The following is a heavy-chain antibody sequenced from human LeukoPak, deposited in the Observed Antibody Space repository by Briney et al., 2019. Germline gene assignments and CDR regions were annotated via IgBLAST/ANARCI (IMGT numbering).Heavy chain of an antibody. D-gene: IGHD6-19*01. Sequence: PSETLSLTCTVSGGSINSGSYYWSWIRQPAGKGLEWIGRIYTSGSTNYSPSLKSRVTISVDTSKNQFSLKLSSVTAADTAVYYCARQRSPRRAVAVNFDYWGQGTLVTVSS. J-gene: IGHJ4*02. CDR1: GGSINSGSYY. CDR3: ARQRSPRRAVAVNFDY. CDR2: IYTSGST. V-gene: IGHV4-61*02.